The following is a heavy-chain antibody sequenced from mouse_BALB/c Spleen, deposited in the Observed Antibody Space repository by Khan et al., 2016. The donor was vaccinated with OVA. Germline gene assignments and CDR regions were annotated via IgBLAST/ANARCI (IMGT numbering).Heavy chain of an antibody. Sequence: QVQLKQSGPGLVQPSQNLSITCTVSGISLITYGVHWVRQSPGKGLEWLGVIWSGGTTDYNAAFISRLSITKDNSKSQVFFKMNSLQADDTAIYYCARNSYRYDFTYWGRGTLVTVSA. J-gene: IGHJ3*01. CDR1: GISLITYG. V-gene: IGHV2-4-1*01. D-gene: IGHD2-12*01. CDR3: ARNSYRYDFTY. CDR2: IWSGGTT.